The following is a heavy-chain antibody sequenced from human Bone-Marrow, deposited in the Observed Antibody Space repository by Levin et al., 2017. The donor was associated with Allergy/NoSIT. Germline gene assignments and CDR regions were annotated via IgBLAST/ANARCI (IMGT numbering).Heavy chain of an antibody. D-gene: IGHD5-24*01. V-gene: IGHV5-51*01. CDR1: GYSFTSYW. J-gene: IGHJ3*02. Sequence: GGSLRLSCRGSGYSFTSYWIGWVRQMPGKGLEWMGVIQPGDSDTKYSPSFQGQVTMSVDKSIHTAYLHWSSLRASDTAMYFCARGDGPDAFEIWGQGTMVTVSS. CDR3: ARGDGPDAFEI. CDR2: IQPGDSDT.